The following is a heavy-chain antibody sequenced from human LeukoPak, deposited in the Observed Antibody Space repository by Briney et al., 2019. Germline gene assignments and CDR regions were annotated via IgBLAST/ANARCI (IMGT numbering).Heavy chain of an antibody. D-gene: IGHD2-15*01. CDR1: RGTFSSYA. J-gene: IGHJ3*02. Sequence: SVKVSCKASRGTFSSYAISWVRQAPGQGLEGMGGSIPIFGTAHIAQKFQGRVTIPADESTSTAYMELSSLRSEDTAVYYCARGCSGGSCYSSWAFDIWGQGRMVTVSS. V-gene: IGHV1-69*13. CDR2: SIPIFGTA. CDR3: ARGCSGGSCYSSWAFDI.